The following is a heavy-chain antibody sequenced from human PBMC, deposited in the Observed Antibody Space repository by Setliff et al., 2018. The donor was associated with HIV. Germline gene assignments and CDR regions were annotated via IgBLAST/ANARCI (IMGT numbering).Heavy chain of an antibody. Sequence: PGGSLRLSCAASGFTFSNYAMSWVRQAPGKGLEWVSIISASGGSTYYADSVKGRFTISRDNAKNSLYLQMIGLRAEDTAVYYCAYYSLGSFYLGYYYYHGMDVWGLGTTVTVSS. V-gene: IGHV3-23*01. CDR3: AYYSLGSFYLGYYYYHGMDV. CDR1: GFTFSNYA. J-gene: IGHJ6*02. D-gene: IGHD3-10*01. CDR2: ISASGGST.